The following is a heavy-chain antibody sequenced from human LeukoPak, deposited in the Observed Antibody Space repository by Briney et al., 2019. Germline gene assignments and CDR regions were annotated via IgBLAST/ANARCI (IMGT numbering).Heavy chain of an antibody. CDR2: MSSSSTYI. V-gene: IGHV3-21*01. J-gene: IGHJ4*02. Sequence: NPGGSLRLSCAASGFTFSSNCMNWIRQSPGKGLEWVSSMSSSSTYIYYADSVKGRFTISRDNAKNSLYLQMNSLRAEDTALYYCARETGFGELAGWGQGTLVTVSS. D-gene: IGHD3-10*01. CDR1: GFTFSSNC. CDR3: ARETGFGELAG.